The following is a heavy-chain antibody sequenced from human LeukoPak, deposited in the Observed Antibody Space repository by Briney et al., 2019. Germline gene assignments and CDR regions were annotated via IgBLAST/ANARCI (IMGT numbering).Heavy chain of an antibody. V-gene: IGHV3-74*01. J-gene: IGHJ6*03. CDR2: INPDGSTT. CDR3: ARTALNDFWSGYPIYYYYYMDV. D-gene: IGHD3-3*01. Sequence: PGGSLRLSCAASGFTLSSYWMHWVRQVPGKGLVWVSRINPDGSTTTYADSVKGRFTISRDNAKNTLYLQMNSLRAEDTAVYYCARTALNDFWSGYPIYYYYYMDVWGKGTTVTVSS. CDR1: GFTLSSYW.